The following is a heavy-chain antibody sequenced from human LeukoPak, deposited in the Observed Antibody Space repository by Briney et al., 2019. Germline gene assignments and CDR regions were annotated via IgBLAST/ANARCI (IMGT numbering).Heavy chain of an antibody. V-gene: IGHV3-48*03. CDR3: ARDQTGTVAGTYWDAFDI. CDR1: GFTFSSYE. D-gene: IGHD6-19*01. CDR2: ISSSGSTI. Sequence: GGSLRLSCAASGFTFSSYEMSWVRQAPGKGLEWVSYISSSGSTIYYADSVKGRFTISRDNAKNSLYLQMNSLRAEDTAVYYCARDQTGTVAGTYWDAFDIWGQGTMVTVSS. J-gene: IGHJ3*02.